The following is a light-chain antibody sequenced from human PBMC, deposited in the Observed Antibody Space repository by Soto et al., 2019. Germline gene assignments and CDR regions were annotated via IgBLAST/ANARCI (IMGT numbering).Light chain of an antibody. CDR2: NDD. CDR3: STWDDSLNGWV. CDR1: SSNIGRDT. V-gene: IGLV1-44*01. Sequence: QSVLTQPPSVSGPPGLRVTISCSGGSSNIGRDTVNWYQQLPGTAPKLLMFNDDQRPSGVPDRFSGSRSGTSASLAISGLQSDDEADYFCSTWDDSLNGWVFGGGTKLTVL. J-gene: IGLJ3*02.